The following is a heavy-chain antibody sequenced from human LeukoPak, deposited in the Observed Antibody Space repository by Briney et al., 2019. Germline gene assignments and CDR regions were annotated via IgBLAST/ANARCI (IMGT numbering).Heavy chain of an antibody. J-gene: IGHJ4*02. CDR1: GGSISTYF. Sequence: SETLFLPYTVSGGSISTYFWSRIRQPPGKGLEWIGYIYYSGNTNYNPSLKSRVTISEDTSKNQFSLRLSSVTAADTAVYYCAREADGSGTFDYWGQGTLVTVSS. D-gene: IGHD3-10*01. CDR2: IYYSGNT. V-gene: IGHV4-59*12. CDR3: AREADGSGTFDY.